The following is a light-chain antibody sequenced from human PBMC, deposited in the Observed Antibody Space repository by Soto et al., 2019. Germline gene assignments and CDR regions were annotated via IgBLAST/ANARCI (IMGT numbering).Light chain of an antibody. J-gene: IGKJ1*01. CDR1: QTISSW. Sequence: DIQMTQSPSTLSGSVGDRVTITCRASQTISSWLAWYQQKPGKAPKLLIYRASTLKRGVRSRFSGRGSGTEFTLTISSLQPDGFATYYCQHCNSYSEAFGQGTKVEL. CDR2: RAS. V-gene: IGKV1-5*03. CDR3: QHCNSYSEA.